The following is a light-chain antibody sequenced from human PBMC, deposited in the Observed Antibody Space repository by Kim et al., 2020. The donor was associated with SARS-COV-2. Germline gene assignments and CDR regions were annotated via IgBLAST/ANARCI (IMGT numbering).Light chain of an antibody. Sequence: AEKRTPPSSRAKQGVSSISACYQQTPGQATRLLNYGASTRATSIPAMFCGGGSGTLFTLTSSILQSDYFAVYYCQQYNNWPLTFGGGTKVDIK. V-gene: IGKV3-15*01. CDR1: QGVSSI. J-gene: IGKJ4*01. CDR2: GAS. CDR3: QQYNNWPLT.